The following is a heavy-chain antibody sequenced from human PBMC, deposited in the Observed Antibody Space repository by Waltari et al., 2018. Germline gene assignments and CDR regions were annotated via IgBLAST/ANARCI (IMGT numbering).Heavy chain of an antibody. CDR3: ARDIVVVPAAIGSVGWFDP. Sequence: EVQLVESGGGLVKPGGSLRLSCAASGFTFSSYSMNWVRQAPGKGLEWVSSISSSSSYIYYADSVKGRFTISRDNAKNSLYLQMNSLRAEDTAVYYCARDIVVVPAAIGSVGWFDPWGQGTLVTVSS. D-gene: IGHD2-2*02. CDR1: GFTFSSYS. J-gene: IGHJ5*02. V-gene: IGHV3-21*01. CDR2: ISSSSSYI.